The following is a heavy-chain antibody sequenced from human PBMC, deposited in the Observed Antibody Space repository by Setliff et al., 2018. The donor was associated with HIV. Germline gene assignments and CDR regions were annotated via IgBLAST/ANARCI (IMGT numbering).Heavy chain of an antibody. CDR1: GFPFTDYY. D-gene: IGHD2-15*01. CDR2: ISSSSSTI. V-gene: IGHV3-11*04. Sequence: GGSLRLSCAASGFPFTDYYMSWVRQAPGKGLEWVSYISSSSSTIYYADSVKGRFTISRDNAKNSLYLQMNSLRAEDTAVYYCARVPAAIDYWGQGTLVTVSS. J-gene: IGHJ4*02. CDR3: ARVPAAIDY.